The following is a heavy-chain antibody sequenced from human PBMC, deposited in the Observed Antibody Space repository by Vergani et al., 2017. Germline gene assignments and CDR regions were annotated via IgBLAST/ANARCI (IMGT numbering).Heavy chain of an antibody. D-gene: IGHD2-8*01. J-gene: IGHJ4*02. CDR2: IYYSGST. V-gene: IGHV4-39*01. CDR1: NDSVSNTFYY. Sequence: QVQLQESGPGLVKPSETLSLTCTVSNDSVSNTFYYWGWIRQTPGKGLEWIGSIYYSGSTYYNPSLESRVTMSVDTSKSQFSLKLSSVTAADTAVYYCARSRPYCTSGRCPAIWGQGTLVTVSS. CDR3: ARSRPYCTSGRCPAI.